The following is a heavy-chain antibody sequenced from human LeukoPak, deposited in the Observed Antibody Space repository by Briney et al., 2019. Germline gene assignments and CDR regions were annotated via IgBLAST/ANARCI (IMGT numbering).Heavy chain of an antibody. Sequence: GGCLRLSCAASGFNFDDYGMRWVRQAPGKGLECGFGINWNGGSTGYADSVKGRFTISRDNDKNSLYLQMNSMRAEETALYYCARVGKWGGCTSCPTVHYYYYMDVWGKGTTVTVSS. CDR3: ARVGKWGGCTSCPTVHYYYYMDV. D-gene: IGHD2-2*01. CDR2: INWNGGST. V-gene: IGHV3-20*04. J-gene: IGHJ6*03. CDR1: GFNFDDYG.